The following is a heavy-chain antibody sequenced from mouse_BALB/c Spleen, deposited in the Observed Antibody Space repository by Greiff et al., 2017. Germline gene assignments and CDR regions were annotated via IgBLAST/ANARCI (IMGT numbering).Heavy chain of an antibody. V-gene: IGHV1S81*02. J-gene: IGHJ3*01. CDR3: TRMARATFWFAY. Sequence: QVQLQQPGAELVKPGASVKLSCKASGYTFTSYYMYWVKQRPGQGLEWIGGINPSNGGTNFIEKFKSKATLTVDKSSSTAYMQLSSLTSEDSAVYYCTRMARATFWFAYWGQGTLVTVSA. CDR1: GYTFTSYY. D-gene: IGHD3-1*01. CDR2: INPSNGGT.